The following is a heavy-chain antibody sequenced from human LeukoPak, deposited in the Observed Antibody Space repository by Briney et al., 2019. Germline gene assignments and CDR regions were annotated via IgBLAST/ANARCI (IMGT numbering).Heavy chain of an antibody. Sequence: PGRSLRLSCAASGFTFSSYGMHWVRQAPGKGLEWVAVIWYDGSRKFYGDSVKGRFTVSRDTFENTMYLQMNSLRVEDTAVYYCARDGGSGIDYWGQGTLVTVSS. CDR2: IWYDGSRK. D-gene: IGHD3-10*01. CDR3: ARDGGSGIDY. CDR1: GFTFSSYG. J-gene: IGHJ4*02. V-gene: IGHV3-33*01.